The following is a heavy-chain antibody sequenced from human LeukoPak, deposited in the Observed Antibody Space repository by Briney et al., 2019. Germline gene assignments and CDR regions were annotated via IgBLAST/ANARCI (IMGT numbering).Heavy chain of an antibody. CDR1: GYTFTSNY. V-gene: IGHV1-46*01. Sequence: ASVKVSCKASGYTFTSNYIHWVRQAPGQGLEWMGMIYPRDGSTSYAQKFQGRVTVTRDTSTSTVHKELSGLRSEDTAVYYCARDQEGFDYWGQGPLVTVSS. CDR3: ARDQEGFDY. J-gene: IGHJ4*02. CDR2: IYPRDGST.